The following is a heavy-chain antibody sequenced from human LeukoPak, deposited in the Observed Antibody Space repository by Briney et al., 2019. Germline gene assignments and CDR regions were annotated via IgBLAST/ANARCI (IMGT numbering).Heavy chain of an antibody. CDR1: GFTFSSYA. D-gene: IGHD3-22*01. Sequence: GGSLRFSCAASGFTFSSYAMSWVRQAPGKGLEWVSAISGSGGSTYYADSVKGRFTISRDNSKNTLYLQMNSLRAEDTAVYYCAKDLDVTTYYYDSSGYYDYWGQGTLVTVSS. CDR3: AKDLDVTTYYYDSSGYYDY. CDR2: ISGSGGST. V-gene: IGHV3-23*01. J-gene: IGHJ4*02.